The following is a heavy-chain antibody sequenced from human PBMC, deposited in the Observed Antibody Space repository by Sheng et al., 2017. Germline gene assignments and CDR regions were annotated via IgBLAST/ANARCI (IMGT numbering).Heavy chain of an antibody. J-gene: IGHJ4*02. CDR3: ARDHEGRPFDD. Sequence: EVQMLESGGGSVQPGGSLRLSCATSGFIFSDYAMAWVRQAPGKGLEWVSLIHTNGNTYYTDSVKGRFTISRDSSKNTLYLQMNSLRAEDTAVYYCARDHEGRPFDDWGQGTLVTVSS. CDR2: LIHTNGNT. V-gene: IGHV3-23*03. CDR1: GFIFSDYA. D-gene: IGHD3-10*01.